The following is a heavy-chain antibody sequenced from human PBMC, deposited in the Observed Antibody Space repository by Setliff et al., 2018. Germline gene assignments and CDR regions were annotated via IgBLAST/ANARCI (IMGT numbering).Heavy chain of an antibody. CDR2: ITSSSSSI. V-gene: IGHV3-21*01. J-gene: IGHJ4*02. D-gene: IGHD3-10*01. Sequence: GESLKISCAASGFSFSSNIMNWVRQAPGKGLEWVASITSSSSSIYYADSVKGRFTLSRDNAKNSLYLQMNSLRAEDTAVYYCARGGSPYYYFDYWGQGTLVTVSS. CDR1: GFSFSSNI. CDR3: ARGGSPYYYFDY.